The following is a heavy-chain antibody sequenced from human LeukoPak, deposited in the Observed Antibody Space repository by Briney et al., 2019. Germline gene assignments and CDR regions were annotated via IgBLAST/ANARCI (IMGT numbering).Heavy chain of an antibody. V-gene: IGHV3-20*01. Sequence: GGSLRLSCAASGFTFDDYGMSWVRQAPGKGLEWVSGINWNGGSTGYADSVKGRFTISRDNAKNSLYLQMNSLRAEDTALYHCARGGYYGSGSYFSLSFDYWGQGTLVTVSS. CDR3: ARGGYYGSGSYFSLSFDY. CDR1: GFTFDDYG. CDR2: INWNGGST. J-gene: IGHJ4*02. D-gene: IGHD3-10*01.